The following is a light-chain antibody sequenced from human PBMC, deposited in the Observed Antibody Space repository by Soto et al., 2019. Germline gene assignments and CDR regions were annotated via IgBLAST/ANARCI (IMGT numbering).Light chain of an antibody. CDR2: GAS. J-gene: IGKJ4*01. CDR3: LHHYTFPLA. Sequence: DIQMTQSPSAMSXXXXXXXXXXXXASQGINNYLVWFQQKPGRVPKRLISGASRLQPGVPSRFSGSGFGTEFTPTISSLQPEDFATYYCLHHYTFPLAFGGGTKVDIK. V-gene: IGKV1-17*03. CDR1: QGINNY.